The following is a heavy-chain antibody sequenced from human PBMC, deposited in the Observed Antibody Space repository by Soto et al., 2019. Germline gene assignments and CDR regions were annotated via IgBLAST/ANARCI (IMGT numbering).Heavy chain of an antibody. CDR2: ISIRGGNE. Sequence: QVQLVESGGGVVQPGKSLRLSCAASGFTFSSYAMHWARQAPGKGLEWVTVISIRGGNEYYAESVSSRFTIYRDDSKNTLYLQMDSVRVEDTGVYYCARGTIGARKPLDYWGQGTLVTVSS. V-gene: IGHV3-30*03. J-gene: IGHJ4*02. D-gene: IGHD6-6*01. CDR3: ARGTIGARKPLDY. CDR1: GFTFSSYA.